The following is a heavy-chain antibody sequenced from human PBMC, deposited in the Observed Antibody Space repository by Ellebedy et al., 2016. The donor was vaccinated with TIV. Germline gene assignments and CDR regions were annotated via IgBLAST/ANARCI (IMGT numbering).Heavy chain of an antibody. D-gene: IGHD3-9*01. V-gene: IGHV1-18*04. CDR2: ISSHNGAT. CDR1: GYIFNTYA. Sequence: AASVKVSCKASGYIFNTYAISWVRQAPGQGLEWMGWISSHNGATNSAARFQGKVTITTDTSAATAYMELTSLTSDDTAVYYCARDSANYDTLTGPYYYYGMDVWGQGTTVIVS. CDR3: ARDSANYDTLTGPYYYYGMDV. J-gene: IGHJ6*02.